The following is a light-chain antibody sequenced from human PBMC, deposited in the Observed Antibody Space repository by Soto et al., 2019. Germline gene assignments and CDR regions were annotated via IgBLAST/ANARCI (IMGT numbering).Light chain of an antibody. J-gene: IGKJ1*01. CDR3: HHYVTSLWT. CDR1: QSLSTNN. V-gene: IGKV3-20*01. CDR2: GVS. Sequence: IVLTQSPGTLSLSPGERATLSCRASQSLSTNNLAWYQQKPGQAPRLLIHGVSSRATGIPDRFSGSGSEADFTLTITRVEPEDFGVYYCHHYVTSLWTFGLGTKVE.